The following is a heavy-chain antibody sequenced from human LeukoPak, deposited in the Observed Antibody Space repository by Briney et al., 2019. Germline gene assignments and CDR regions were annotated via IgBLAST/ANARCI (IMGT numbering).Heavy chain of an antibody. V-gene: IGHV4-59*08. J-gene: IGHJ4*02. CDR1: VGSTSRYN. CDR3: ARVKDGSGNLGVGYFDY. Sequence: PSETLSLTSTVPVGSTSRYNWCSIPARLQEGLEWSGYIYYSGSTIYNPSLKSRVTISVDTSKNQFSLKLSSVTAADTAVYYCARVKDGSGNLGVGYFDYWGQGTLVTVSS. D-gene: IGHD3-10*01. CDR2: IYYSGST.